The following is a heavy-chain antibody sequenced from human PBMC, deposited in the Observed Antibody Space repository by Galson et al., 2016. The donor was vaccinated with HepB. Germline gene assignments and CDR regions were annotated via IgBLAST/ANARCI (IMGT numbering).Heavy chain of an antibody. J-gene: IGHJ5*02. CDR1: GFIFSSHG. Sequence: SLXLPCAASGFIFSSHGMHWGRQAPGRGREWVAVIWYDGTKKYYADSVNGRFTISRDNSKNTVYLEMSRLRAXXTAVSHCARNTRPHTSWFDPWGQGTLVTVSS. D-gene: IGHD2/OR15-2a*01. CDR3: ARNTRPHTSWFDP. V-gene: IGHV3-33*01. CDR2: IWYDGTKK.